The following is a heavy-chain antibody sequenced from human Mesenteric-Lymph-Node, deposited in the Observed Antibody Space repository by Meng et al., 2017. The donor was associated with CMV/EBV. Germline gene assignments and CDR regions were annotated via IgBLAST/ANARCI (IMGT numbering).Heavy chain of an antibody. CDR1: FRSYG. CDR2: IRYDGSNK. CDR3: AKVTGPHCSSTSCYGPGEG. Sequence: FRSYGMNWVGQGPGKGLEWVAFIRYDGSNKYYADSVKGRFTISRDNSKNTLYLQMNSLRAEDTAVYYCAKVTGPHCSSTSCYGPGEGWGQGTLVTVSS. D-gene: IGHD2-2*01. V-gene: IGHV3-30*02. J-gene: IGHJ4*02.